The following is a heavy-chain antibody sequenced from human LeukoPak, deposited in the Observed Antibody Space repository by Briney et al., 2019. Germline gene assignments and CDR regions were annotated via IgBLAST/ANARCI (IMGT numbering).Heavy chain of an antibody. CDR2: ISYSGST. D-gene: IGHD6-19*01. CDR1: GGSINSRNYY. V-gene: IGHV4-39*07. CDR3: ARLNSGWVNAFDI. Sequence: SETLSLTCTVSGGSINSRNYYWGWIRQPPGKGLEWIGSISYSGSTYYNPSLKSRVTISVDTSKNQFSLKLSSVTAADTAVYYCARLNSGWVNAFDIWGQGTMVTVSS. J-gene: IGHJ3*02.